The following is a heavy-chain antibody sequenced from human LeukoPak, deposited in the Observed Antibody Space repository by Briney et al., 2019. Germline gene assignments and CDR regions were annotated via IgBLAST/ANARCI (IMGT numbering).Heavy chain of an antibody. CDR1: GFTFSSYW. V-gene: IGHV3-7*01. Sequence: GGSLRLSCAASGFTFSSYWMTWVRQAPGKGLEWVANIKQDGGEKYYVDSVKGRFTISRDNAKNSLYLQMNSLRVEDTAVYYCARGLGHCSSTVCYGNWFDPWGQGTLVTVSS. D-gene: IGHD2-2*01. CDR2: IKQDGGEK. CDR3: ARGLGHCSSTVCYGNWFDP. J-gene: IGHJ5*02.